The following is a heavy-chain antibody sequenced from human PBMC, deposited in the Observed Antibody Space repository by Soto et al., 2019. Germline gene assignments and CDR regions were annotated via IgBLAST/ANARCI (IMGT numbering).Heavy chain of an antibody. CDR3: AREDSIIIPAGSDF. V-gene: IGHV3-21*01. CDR2: ISKSDYT. Sequence: GGSLRLSCTVSGFAFNNYGINWVRQAPGKGLEWVSSISKSDYTYYSDSVKGRFAISRDNAKSSVSLQMNTLRVEDTAVYYCAREDSIIIPAGSDFWGQGTLVTVS. CDR1: GFAFNNYG. D-gene: IGHD2-2*01. J-gene: IGHJ4*02.